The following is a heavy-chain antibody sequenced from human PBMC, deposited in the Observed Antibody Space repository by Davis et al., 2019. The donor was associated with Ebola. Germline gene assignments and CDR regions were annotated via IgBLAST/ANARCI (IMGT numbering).Heavy chain of an antibody. CDR1: GFTFSSYA. V-gene: IGHV3-7*03. CDR3: ARGAWGMDV. CDR2: IKQDGGDK. Sequence: GESLKISCAASGFTFSSYAMTWVRQAPGKGLEWVANIKQDGGDKFYVDSVKGRFAISRDNTKNSLYLQMNSLRAEDTAVYYCARGAWGMDVWGQGTTVTVSS. D-gene: IGHD1-26*01. J-gene: IGHJ6*02.